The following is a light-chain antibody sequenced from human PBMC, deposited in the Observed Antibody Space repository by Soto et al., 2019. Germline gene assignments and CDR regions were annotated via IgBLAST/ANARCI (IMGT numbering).Light chain of an antibody. Sequence: QSVLPQPHSVSGAPGQRVTISCTGSGSNIGAGYDVHWYHQLPGTAPKLLIYGNNNRPSGVPDRFSGSKSGTSASLAITGLQPDDEADYYCQSFDSSLSGCVFGTGTKLTVL. CDR1: GSNIGAGYD. CDR2: GNN. J-gene: IGLJ1*01. V-gene: IGLV1-40*01. CDR3: QSFDSSLSGCV.